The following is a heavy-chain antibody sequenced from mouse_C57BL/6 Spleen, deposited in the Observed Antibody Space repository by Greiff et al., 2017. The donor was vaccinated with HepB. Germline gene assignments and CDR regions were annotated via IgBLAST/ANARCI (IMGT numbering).Heavy chain of an antibody. D-gene: IGHD1-1*01. Sequence: QVQLQQPGAELVKPGASVKLSCKASGYTFTSYWMHWVKQRPGQGLEWIGNINPSNGGTNYNEKFKSKATLTVDKSSSTAYMQLSSLTSEDSAVYYCARKGLLLQDDDFDYWGQGTTLTVSS. CDR2: INPSNGGT. CDR1: GYTFTSYW. V-gene: IGHV1-53*01. J-gene: IGHJ2*01. CDR3: ARKGLLLQDDDFDY.